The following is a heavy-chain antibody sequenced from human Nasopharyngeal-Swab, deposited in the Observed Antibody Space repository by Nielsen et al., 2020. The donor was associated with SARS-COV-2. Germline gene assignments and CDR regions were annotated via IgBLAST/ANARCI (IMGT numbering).Heavy chain of an antibody. Sequence: GESLKISCEASGSTFGSYTMNWVRQAPGKGLEWVSFISSSGSIAYYADSVKGRFTISRDNANNSLYLQMNSLRADDTAVYYCVRDGALIQLWLLPHALDIWGQGTLVTVSS. D-gene: IGHD5-18*01. CDR1: GSTFGSYT. CDR3: VRDGALIQLWLLPHALDI. CDR2: ISSSGSIA. J-gene: IGHJ3*02. V-gene: IGHV3-48*04.